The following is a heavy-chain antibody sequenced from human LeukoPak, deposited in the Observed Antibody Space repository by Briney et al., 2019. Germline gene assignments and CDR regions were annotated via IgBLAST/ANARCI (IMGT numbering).Heavy chain of an antibody. CDR1: GFTFSSYA. Sequence: GGSLRLSCAASGFTFSSYAMSWVRQAPGKGLEYVSAISSNGGSTYYANSVKGRFTISRDNSKNTLYLQMGSLRAEDMAVYYCARDRWYSGSYSAFDIWGQGTMVTVSS. CDR3: ARDRWYSGSYSAFDI. D-gene: IGHD1-26*01. J-gene: IGHJ3*02. V-gene: IGHV3-64*01. CDR2: ISSNGGST.